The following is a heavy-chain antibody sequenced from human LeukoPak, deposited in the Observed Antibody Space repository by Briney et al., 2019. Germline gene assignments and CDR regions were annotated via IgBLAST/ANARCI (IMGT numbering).Heavy chain of an antibody. D-gene: IGHD3-10*01. Sequence: PGGSLRLSCAASGFTFSDYSMNWVRQAPGKGLEWVSSISSSSTYIFYADSVKGRFTISRDYAKNSLYLQMNSLRAEDTAVYFCARGQGVYASGSYPFDDWGQGTHVTVST. V-gene: IGHV3-21*01. CDR3: ARGQGVYASGSYPFDD. J-gene: IGHJ4*02. CDR1: GFTFSDYS. CDR2: ISSSSTYI.